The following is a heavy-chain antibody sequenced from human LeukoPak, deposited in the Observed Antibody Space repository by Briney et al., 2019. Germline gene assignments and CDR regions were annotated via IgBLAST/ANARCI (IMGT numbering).Heavy chain of an antibody. D-gene: IGHD3-10*01. CDR2: IYYSGST. J-gene: IGHJ4*02. CDR3: ARVPISTSARGYFDY. V-gene: IGHV4-59*01. Sequence: PSETLSLTCTVSGGSINTYYWSWIRQPPGKGLEWIGYIYYSGSTTYNPSLNSRVTISVDTSKNKFSLKLSSVTAADTAVYYCARVPISTSARGYFDYWGQGTLVTVSS. CDR1: GGSINTYY.